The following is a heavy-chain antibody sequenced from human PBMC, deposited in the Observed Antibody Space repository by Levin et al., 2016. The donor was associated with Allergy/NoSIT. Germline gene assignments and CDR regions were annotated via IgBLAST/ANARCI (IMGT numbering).Heavy chain of an antibody. Sequence: WIRQPPGKGLEWVGRIRTTTDGATIDYAAPVEGRFTISRDDSKNMLYLQMNSLKTEDTAVYYCGRRGHGAYGYEYWGLGTLVTVSS. D-gene: IGHD5-12*01. V-gene: IGHV3-15*01. CDR3: GRRGHGAYGYEY. J-gene: IGHJ4*02. CDR2: IRTTTDGATI.